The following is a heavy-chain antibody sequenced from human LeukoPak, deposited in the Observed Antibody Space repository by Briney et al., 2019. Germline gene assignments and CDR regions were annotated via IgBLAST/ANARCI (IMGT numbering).Heavy chain of an antibody. CDR3: ARDPYSSSSALDY. V-gene: IGHV4-39*07. CDR2: IYYSGST. D-gene: IGHD6-6*01. Sequence: PSETLSLTCTVSGGSISSSSYYWGWIRQPPGKGLEWIGSIYYSGSTYYNPPLKSRVTISVDTSKNQFSLKLSSVTAADTAVYYCARDPYSSSSALDYWGQGTLVTVSS. J-gene: IGHJ4*02. CDR1: GGSISSSSYY.